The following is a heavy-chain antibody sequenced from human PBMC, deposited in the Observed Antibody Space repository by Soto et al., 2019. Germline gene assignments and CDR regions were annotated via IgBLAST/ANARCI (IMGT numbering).Heavy chain of an antibody. V-gene: IGHV1-46*03. CDR2: INPSGGST. CDR3: ARGLASGDY. Sequence: SVKVSCKASGYTLTSFYIHWVRQAPGQGLEWMGIINPSGGSTNYAQRFQGRVTITGDTSTSTVYMDLSSLRSEDTAVYYCARGLASGDYWGQGTLVTVSS. J-gene: IGHJ4*02. CDR1: GYTLTSFY. D-gene: IGHD6-6*01.